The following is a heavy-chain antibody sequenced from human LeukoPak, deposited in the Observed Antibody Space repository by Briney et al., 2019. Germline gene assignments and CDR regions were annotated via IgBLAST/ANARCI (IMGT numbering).Heavy chain of an antibody. CDR1: GYTFTDYY. J-gene: IGHJ4*02. D-gene: IGHD6-6*01. Sequence: GASVKVSCKASGYTFTDYYMHWVRQAPGQGLEWMGWINPHSGGTNYAQKFQGRVTMTRDTSISTVYMEVSRLRSDDTAVYYCARDSSYSSSLYYFEHWGQGTLVTVSS. CDR2: INPHSGGT. CDR3: ARDSSYSSSLYYFEH. V-gene: IGHV1-2*02.